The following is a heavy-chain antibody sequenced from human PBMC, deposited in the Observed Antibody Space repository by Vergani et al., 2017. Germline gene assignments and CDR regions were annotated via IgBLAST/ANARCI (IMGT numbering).Heavy chain of an antibody. CDR3: ASVRSLIVVVPAAMGGGFDY. J-gene: IGHJ4*02. V-gene: IGHV3-23*01. CDR2: ISGSGGST. Sequence: EVQLLESGGGLVQPGGSLRLSCAASGFTFSSYAMSWVRQAPGKGLEWVSAISGSGGSTYYADSVKGRFTISRDNSKNTLYLQMNSLRAEDTAVYYCASVRSLIVVVPAAMGGGFDYWGQGTLVTVSS. D-gene: IGHD2-2*01. CDR1: GFTFSSYA.